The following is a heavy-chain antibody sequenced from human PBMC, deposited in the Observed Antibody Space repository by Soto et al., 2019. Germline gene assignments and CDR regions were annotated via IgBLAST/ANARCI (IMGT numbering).Heavy chain of an antibody. CDR1: GFTFSSYG. V-gene: IGHV3-30*18. D-gene: IGHD2-2*01. J-gene: IGHJ4*02. CDR2: ISYDGSNK. Sequence: GGSLRLSCAASGFTFSSYGMHWVRQAPGKGLEWVAVISYDGSNKYYADSVKGRFTISRDNSKNTLYLQMNSLRAEDTAVYYCAKATGYADYWGQGTLVTVSS. CDR3: AKATGYADY.